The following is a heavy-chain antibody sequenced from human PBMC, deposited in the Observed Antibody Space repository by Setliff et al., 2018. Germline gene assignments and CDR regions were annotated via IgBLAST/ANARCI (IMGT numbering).Heavy chain of an antibody. CDR1: GFSFHDYG. D-gene: IGHD3-10*01. CDR3: ARASRFGTIVYRGDYYMDV. Sequence: GGSLRLSCAVSGFSFHDYGMGWVRQAPGKGLEWVSSINWNGVSIGYADSVKGRFTISRDNANQSLYLQMNSLKSEDTAVYYCARASRFGTIVYRGDYYMDVWGKGTTVTVSS. J-gene: IGHJ6*03. CDR2: INWNGVSI. V-gene: IGHV3-20*04.